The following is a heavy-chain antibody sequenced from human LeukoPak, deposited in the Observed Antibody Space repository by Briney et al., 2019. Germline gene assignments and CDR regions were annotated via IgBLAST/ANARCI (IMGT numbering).Heavy chain of an antibody. CDR2: ISGSGGST. Sequence: PGGSLRLSCAASGFTFSSYGMSWVRQAPGKGLEWVSGISGSGGSTYYADSVKGRFTISRDNSKNTLYLQLTSLRADDTAVYYCAKKVLSGSGYMLDYWGQGTLVTVSS. CDR3: AKKVLSGSGYMLDY. J-gene: IGHJ4*02. D-gene: IGHD3-22*01. CDR1: GFTFSSYG. V-gene: IGHV3-23*01.